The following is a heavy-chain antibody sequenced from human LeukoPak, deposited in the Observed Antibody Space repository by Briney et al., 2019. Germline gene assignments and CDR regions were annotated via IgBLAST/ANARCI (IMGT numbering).Heavy chain of an antibody. V-gene: IGHV3-7*01. Sequence: PGGSLRLSCAASGFTFSNYWMSWVRQAPGKGLDWVANIKEDGSEKHYVDSVRGRFTISRDNAKNSLYLQVNSLRAEDTAVYYCARARGFREYYFDYLGQGTLVTVSS. CDR3: ARARGFREYYFDY. CDR1: GFTFSNYW. D-gene: IGHD3-10*01. J-gene: IGHJ4*02. CDR2: IKEDGSEK.